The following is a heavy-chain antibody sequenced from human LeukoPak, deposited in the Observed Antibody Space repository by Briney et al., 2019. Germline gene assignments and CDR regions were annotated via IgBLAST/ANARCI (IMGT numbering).Heavy chain of an antibody. V-gene: IGHV3-23*01. Sequence: PGGSLRLSCAASGFRFDDYALNWVRQAPGKGLEWVAAVSGGGTKTYYADSVKDRVTISRDNSKNTLYLQINTLEADDTPVYYCAKDDGGFFKGIESWGQGTLVTVSS. CDR3: AKDDGGFFKGIES. J-gene: IGHJ4*02. CDR1: GFRFDDYA. D-gene: IGHD4-23*01. CDR2: VSGGGTKT.